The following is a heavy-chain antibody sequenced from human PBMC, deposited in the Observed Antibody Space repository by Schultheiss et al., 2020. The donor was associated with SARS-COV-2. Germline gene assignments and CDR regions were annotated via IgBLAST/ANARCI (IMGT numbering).Heavy chain of an antibody. V-gene: IGHV3-49*04. CDR2: IRSKAYGGTT. J-gene: IGHJ4*02. CDR1: GFTFGDYA. Sequence: GGSLRLSCTASGFTFGDYAMSWVRQAPGKGLEWVGFIRSKAYGGTTEYAASVKGRFTISRDDSKSIAYLQMNSLKTEDTAVYYCTRGASGLTVVPERNYWGQGTLVTVSS. D-gene: IGHD4-23*01. CDR3: TRGASGLTVVPERNY.